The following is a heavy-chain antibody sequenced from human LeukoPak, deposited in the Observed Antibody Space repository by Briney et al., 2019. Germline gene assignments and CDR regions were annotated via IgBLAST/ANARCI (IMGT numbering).Heavy chain of an antibody. J-gene: IGHJ4*02. D-gene: IGHD1-26*01. Sequence: PGGSLRLSCAASGFTFSSYAMSWVRQAPGKGLEWVSAISGSGGSTYYADPVKGRFTISRDNSKNTLYLQMNSLRAEDTAVYYCARDRYSGSYPLDYWGQGTLVTVSS. V-gene: IGHV3-23*01. CDR3: ARDRYSGSYPLDY. CDR2: ISGSGGST. CDR1: GFTFSSYA.